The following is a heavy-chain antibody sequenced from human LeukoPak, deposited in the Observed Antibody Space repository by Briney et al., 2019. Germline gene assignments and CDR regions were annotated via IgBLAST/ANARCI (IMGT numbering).Heavy chain of an antibody. CDR2: ISGRGGTT. CDR3: AKGQLVLVS. CDR1: GFTFSSYG. Sequence: GGSLRLSCAASGFTFSSYGMTWVRQAPGKGLECVSDISGRGGTTYYADSVKGRFTLARGNSKNTLYMQSTSTTAEDTAVYYCAKGQLVLVSWGQGTLVTVSS. D-gene: IGHD6-13*01. J-gene: IGHJ5*02. V-gene: IGHV3-23*01.